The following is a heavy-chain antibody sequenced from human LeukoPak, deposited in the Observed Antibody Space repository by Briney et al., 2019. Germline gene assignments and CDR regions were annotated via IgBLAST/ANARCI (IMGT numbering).Heavy chain of an antibody. CDR1: GFTFSSYG. CDR3: AKTPNPMYYYDSSGTSYYYYYYMDV. J-gene: IGHJ6*03. V-gene: IGHV3-30*02. Sequence: PGGSLRLSCAASGFTFSSYGMHWVRQAPGKGLEWVAFIRYDGSNKYYADSVKGRFTISRDNSKNTLYLQMNSLRAEDTAVYYCAKTPNPMYYYDSSGTSYYYYYYMDVWGKGTTVTISS. CDR2: IRYDGSNK. D-gene: IGHD3-22*01.